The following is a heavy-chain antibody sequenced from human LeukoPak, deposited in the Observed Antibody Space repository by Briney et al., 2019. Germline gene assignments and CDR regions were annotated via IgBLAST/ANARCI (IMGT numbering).Heavy chain of an antibody. CDR1: GFTLSNYA. Sequence: PGGSLRLSCAASGFTLSNYAMRCVPQAPGKGLECVSAISGSGGSTYYADSPKGLFTISRDKSKNILKLQMKSLRAEDTAIYYCATTRLYYYDSSGYFADYWGQGTLVTVSS. CDR2: ISGSGGST. CDR3: ATTRLYYYDSSGYFADY. V-gene: IGHV3-23*01. D-gene: IGHD3-22*01. J-gene: IGHJ4*02.